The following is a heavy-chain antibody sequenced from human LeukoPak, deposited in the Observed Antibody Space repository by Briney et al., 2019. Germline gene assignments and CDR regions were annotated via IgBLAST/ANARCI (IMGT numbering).Heavy chain of an antibody. CDR2: INPNSGGT. CDR3: ARPNYGDYWGYFHY. CDR1: GYTFTSYF. V-gene: IGHV1-2*02. Sequence: GASVKVSCKASGYTFTSYFMHWVRQAPGQRLEWMGWINPNSGGTNYAQKFQGRVTMTRDTSITTAYMELSRLRSDDTAVYYCARPNYGDYWGYFHYWGQGTLVTVSS. D-gene: IGHD4-17*01. J-gene: IGHJ4*02.